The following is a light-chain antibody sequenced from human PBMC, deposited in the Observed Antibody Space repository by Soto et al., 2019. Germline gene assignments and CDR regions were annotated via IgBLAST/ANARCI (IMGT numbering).Light chain of an antibody. J-gene: IGLJ1*01. CDR1: SSNIGSNT. CDR3: ATWDDSLDGYV. Sequence: QSVLTQPPSASGTPGQRVTIACSESSSNIGSNTVNWYQQLPGTAPKLLIYSHNQRPSGVPDRFSVSKSGTSASLAISGLQSEDEADYYCATWDDSLDGYVFGTRTKLTVL. CDR2: SHN. V-gene: IGLV1-44*01.